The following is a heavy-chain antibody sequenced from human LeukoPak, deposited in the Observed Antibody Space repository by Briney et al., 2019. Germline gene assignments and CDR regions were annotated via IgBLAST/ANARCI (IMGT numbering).Heavy chain of an antibody. CDR2: ISISSNYI. V-gene: IGHV3-21*01. CDR3: AELGITMIGGV. J-gene: IGHJ6*03. CDR1: GFTFSRYS. Sequence: GGSLRLSCAASGFTFSRYSMNWVRQAPGKGLEWVSSISISSNYIYYADSVKGRFTISRDNAKNSLYLQMNSLRAEDTAVYYCAELGITMIGGVWGKGTTVTISS. D-gene: IGHD3-10*02.